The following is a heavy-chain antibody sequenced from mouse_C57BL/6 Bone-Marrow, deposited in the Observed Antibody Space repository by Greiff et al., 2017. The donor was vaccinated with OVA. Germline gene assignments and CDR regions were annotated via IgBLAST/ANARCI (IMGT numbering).Heavy chain of an antibody. Sequence: VQLQQSGAELVRPGASVKLSCTASGFNIKDDYMHWVKQRPEQGLEWIGWIDPENGDTEYASKFQGKATITADTSSNTAYLQLSSLTSEDTAVYYCTTHPRRGYLFAYGGQGTLVTVSA. CDR2: IDPENGDT. CDR1: GFNIKDDY. J-gene: IGHJ3*01. CDR3: TTHPRRGYLFAY. V-gene: IGHV14-4*01. D-gene: IGHD2-2*01.